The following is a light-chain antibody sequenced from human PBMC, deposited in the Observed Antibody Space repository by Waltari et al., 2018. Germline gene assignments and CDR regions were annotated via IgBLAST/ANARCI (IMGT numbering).Light chain of an antibody. J-gene: IGLJ3*02. CDR2: TDN. Sequence: QSVLTQPPSASGTPGQRVTISCSGSSPNIGFNPVRWYHQVPGTAPKLLIYTDNQRPSGVPDRFSGSKSGSSASLAISGLQSEDEAEYYCAAWDDSLNGWVFGGGTKVTVV. V-gene: IGLV1-44*01. CDR1: SPNIGFNP. CDR3: AAWDDSLNGWV.